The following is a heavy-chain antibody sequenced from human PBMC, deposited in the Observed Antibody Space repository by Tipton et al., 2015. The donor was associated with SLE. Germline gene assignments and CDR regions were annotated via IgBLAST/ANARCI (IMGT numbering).Heavy chain of an antibody. CDR1: GGSISSYY. Sequence: TLSLTCTVSGGSISSYYWSWIRQPPGKGLEWIGYIYYSGSTNYNPSLKSRVTISVDTSKNQFSLKLSSVTAADTAVYYCARVACSGGSCYSGYDAFDIWDQGTMVTVSS. J-gene: IGHJ3*02. D-gene: IGHD2-15*01. V-gene: IGHV4-59*01. CDR3: ARVACSGGSCYSGYDAFDI. CDR2: IYYSGST.